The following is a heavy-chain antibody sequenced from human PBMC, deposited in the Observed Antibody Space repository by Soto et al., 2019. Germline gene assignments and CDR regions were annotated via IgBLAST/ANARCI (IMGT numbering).Heavy chain of an antibody. J-gene: IGHJ5*02. Sequence: GGSLRLSCAASGFTFSSYGMHWVRQAPGKGLEWVAVIWYDGSNKYYADSVKGRFTISRDNSKNTLYLQMNSLRAEDTAVYYCARDSTHIVVVPANNWFDPWGQGTLVTVSS. CDR1: GFTFSSYG. D-gene: IGHD2-2*01. CDR2: IWYDGSNK. V-gene: IGHV3-33*01. CDR3: ARDSTHIVVVPANNWFDP.